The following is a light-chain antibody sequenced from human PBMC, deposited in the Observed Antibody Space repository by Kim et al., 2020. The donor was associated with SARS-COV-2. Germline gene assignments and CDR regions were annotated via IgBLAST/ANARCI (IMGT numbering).Light chain of an antibody. CDR2: AAS. CDR1: QGITNS. J-gene: IGKJ4*01. CDR3: QQYHITPLT. V-gene: IGKV1-NL1*01. Sequence: DIQMTQSPSSLSASLGDRVTITCRATQGITNSLAWYQQKPGKAPKLLLYAASRLESGVPSRFSGSGSGADFSLTITSLQPEDFATYYCQQYHITPLTFGGGTRVEI.